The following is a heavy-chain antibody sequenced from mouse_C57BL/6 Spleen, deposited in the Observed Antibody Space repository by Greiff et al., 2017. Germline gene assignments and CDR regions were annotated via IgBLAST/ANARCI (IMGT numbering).Heavy chain of an antibody. CDR1: GYTFTNYW. J-gene: IGHJ1*03. Sequence: VKLQESGAELVRPGTSVKMSCKASGYTFTNYWIGWAKQRPGHGLEWIGDIYPGGGYTNYNEKFKGKATLTADKSSSTAYMQFSSLTSEDSAIYYCARKGTGYWYFDVWGTGTTVTVSS. CDR2: IYPGGGYT. V-gene: IGHV1-63*01. D-gene: IGHD4-1*01. CDR3: ARKGTGYWYFDV.